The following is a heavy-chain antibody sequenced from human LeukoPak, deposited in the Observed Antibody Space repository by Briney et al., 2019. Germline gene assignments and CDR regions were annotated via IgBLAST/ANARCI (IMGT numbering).Heavy chain of an antibody. CDR1: GFTFNGYS. Sequence: GGSLRLSCTASGFTFNGYSMNWVRQAPGEGLEWVSSISTSSSYIYYADSVKGRFTISRNNPKTSLYLQMNSLRAEDTAVYYCARNRGDPSYFDYWGQGTLVTVSS. J-gene: IGHJ4*02. D-gene: IGHD4-17*01. CDR3: ARNRGDPSYFDY. V-gene: IGHV3-21*01. CDR2: ISTSSSYI.